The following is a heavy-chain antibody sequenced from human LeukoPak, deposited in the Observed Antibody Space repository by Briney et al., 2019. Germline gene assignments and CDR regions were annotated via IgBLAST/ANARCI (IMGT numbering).Heavy chain of an antibody. CDR2: IYYSGSA. Sequence: SETLSLTCTVSGGSISSYYWSWIRQPPGKGLEWIGYIYYSGSANYNPSFKSRVTISVDTSKNQFSLKLSSVTAADTAVYYCARHSRIAAAPDAFDIWGQGTMVTVSS. CDR1: GGSISSYY. J-gene: IGHJ3*02. D-gene: IGHD6-13*01. CDR3: ARHSRIAAAPDAFDI. V-gene: IGHV4-59*01.